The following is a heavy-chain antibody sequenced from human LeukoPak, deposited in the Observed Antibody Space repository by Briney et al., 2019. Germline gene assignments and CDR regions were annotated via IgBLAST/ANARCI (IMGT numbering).Heavy chain of an antibody. CDR1: GFTFSSFT. Sequence: GGSLRLSCTASGFTFSSFTMNWARQAPGKGLEWVSSISSTSTYIHYADSVKGRFTISRDNAKNSLYLQMNSLRAEDTAVYYCARFGYADYLDFDFWGRGTLVTVSS. CDR3: ARFGYADYLDFDF. V-gene: IGHV3-21*01. D-gene: IGHD5-12*01. CDR2: ISSTSTYI. J-gene: IGHJ4*02.